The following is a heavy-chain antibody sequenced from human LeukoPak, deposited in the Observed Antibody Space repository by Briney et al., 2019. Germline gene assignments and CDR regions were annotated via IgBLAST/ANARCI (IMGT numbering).Heavy chain of an antibody. V-gene: IGHV3-30*02. D-gene: IGHD3-3*01. CDR2: IRYDGSNK. CDR3: AKGITISGVVLKGHLDY. J-gene: IGHJ4*02. CDR1: GFTFSSYG. Sequence: GGSLRLSCAASGFTFSSYGVHWVRQAPGKGLEWVAFIRYDGSNKYYADSVKGRFTISRDNSKNTLYLRMNSLRAEDTAVYYCAKGITISGVVLKGHLDYWGQGTLVTVSS.